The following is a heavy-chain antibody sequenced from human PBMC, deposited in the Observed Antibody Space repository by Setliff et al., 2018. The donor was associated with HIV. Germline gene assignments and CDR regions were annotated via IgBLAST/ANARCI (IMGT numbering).Heavy chain of an antibody. CDR2: IHYSGST. J-gene: IGHJ6*02. D-gene: IGHD2-21*02. V-gene: IGHV4-59*01. CDR1: GDSISNYY. CDR3: ARDRDVVVTAYPYYYYYGMDV. Sequence: SETLSLTCTVSGDSISNYYWSWIRQPPGKGLEWIGYIHYSGSTNYDPSLKSRVTISVDTSKNQFSLRLSSVTAADTAVYYCARDRDVVVTAYPYYYYYGMDVWGQGTTVTVSS.